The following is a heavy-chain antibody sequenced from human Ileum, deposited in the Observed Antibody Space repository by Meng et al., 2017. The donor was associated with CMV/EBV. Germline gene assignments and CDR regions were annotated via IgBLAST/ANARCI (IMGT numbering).Heavy chain of an antibody. V-gene: IGHV1-46*01. Sequence: CKASGYTFTSYYMHWVRQAPGQGLEWMGIINPSGGSTSYAQKFQARVTMTRDTSTSTVYMELSSLRSEDTAVYYCARVGRDGYNFDYWGQGTLVTVSS. CDR1: GYTFTSYY. J-gene: IGHJ4*02. D-gene: IGHD5-24*01. CDR2: INPSGGST. CDR3: ARVGRDGYNFDY.